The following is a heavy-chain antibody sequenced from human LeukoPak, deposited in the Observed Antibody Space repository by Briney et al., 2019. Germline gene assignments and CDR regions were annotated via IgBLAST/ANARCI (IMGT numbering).Heavy chain of an antibody. V-gene: IGHV3-23*01. D-gene: IGHD2-2*01. J-gene: IGHJ4*02. CDR2: ICGSDGSR. Sequence: GGSLRLPCAASGLTFSTYAMSWVRQAPGKGLEWVSAICGSDGSRYYADSVKGRFTISRDNSKNTLYLQMNSLRGEDTAVYYCAKGGSPSCYSSSGYWGQGTLVTVSS. CDR3: AKGGSPSCYSSSGY. CDR1: GLTFSTYA.